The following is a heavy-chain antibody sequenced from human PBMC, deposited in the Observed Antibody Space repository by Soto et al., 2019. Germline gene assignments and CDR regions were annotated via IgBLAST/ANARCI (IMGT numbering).Heavy chain of an antibody. Sequence: EVQLLESGGGLVQPGGSLRLSCTASGFTFSTYAMTWVRQAPGKGLEWVSAISGGGGPTYYADSVKGRFTISRDNSKNTLYLQMNSLRADDTAVYSCAKVSRFLDSGLIWGQGTRVTVSS. CDR3: AKVSRFLDSGLI. CDR1: GFTFSTYA. D-gene: IGHD3-10*01. J-gene: IGHJ3*02. CDR2: ISGGGGPT. V-gene: IGHV3-23*01.